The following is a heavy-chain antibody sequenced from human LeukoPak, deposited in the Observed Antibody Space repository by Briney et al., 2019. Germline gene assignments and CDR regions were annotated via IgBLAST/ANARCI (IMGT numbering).Heavy chain of an antibody. CDR3: AREATIAAAGKWFDP. V-gene: IGHV4-4*07. J-gene: IGHJ5*02. CDR1: GGSISSYY. D-gene: IGHD6-13*01. CDR2: IYTSGST. Sequence: SETLSLTCTVSGGSISSYYWSWIRQPAGKGLEWIGRIYTSGSTNYNPSLKSRVTMSVDTSKNQFSLKLSSVTAADTAVYYCAREATIAAAGKWFDPWGQGTLVTVSS.